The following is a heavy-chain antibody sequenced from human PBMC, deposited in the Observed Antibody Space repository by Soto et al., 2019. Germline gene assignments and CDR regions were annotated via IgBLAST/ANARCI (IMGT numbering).Heavy chain of an antibody. Sequence: QVELVQSGTEVKQPGASMKVSCKASGYSFATSGISWVRQAPGQGLEWMGWISAYNGNTNYDQKLQDRVTMTTDTSTSTAYLELRNLRSDDTAVYYFARAGQYYDSSGYANWGQGTLVTVSS. D-gene: IGHD3-22*01. CDR3: ARAGQYYDSSGYAN. J-gene: IGHJ4*02. CDR1: GYSFATSG. CDR2: ISAYNGNT. V-gene: IGHV1-18*01.